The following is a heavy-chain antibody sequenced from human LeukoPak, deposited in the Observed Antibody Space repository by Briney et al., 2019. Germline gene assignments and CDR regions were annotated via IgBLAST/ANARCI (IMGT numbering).Heavy chain of an antibody. CDR2: ITGSGCNT. CDR1: GFSFSTCS. D-gene: IGHD3-10*02. CDR3: AKDVRGYNRPFDY. V-gene: IGHV3-23*01. J-gene: IGHJ4*02. Sequence: GGSLRLSCAASGFSFSTCSMNWVRQPPGKGLEWVSAITGSGCNTYYAHYVKGRFTISKDNSKNTLYPQMNSLGPEDTALYYRAKDVRGYNRPFDYWGQGTLVTVSS.